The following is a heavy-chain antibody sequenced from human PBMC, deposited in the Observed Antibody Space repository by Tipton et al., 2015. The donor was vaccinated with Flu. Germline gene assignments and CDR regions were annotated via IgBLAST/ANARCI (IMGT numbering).Heavy chain of an antibody. D-gene: IGHD6-19*01. J-gene: IGHJ5*02. CDR3: ARDKQGYSSGWYRDNWFDP. CDR1: GYSISSGYY. V-gene: IGHV4-38-2*02. CDR2: IYHSGST. Sequence: PGLVKPSDTLSLTCAVSGYSISSGYYWGWIRQPPGKGLEWIGSIYHSGSTYYNPSLKSRVTISVDTSKNQFSLKLSSVTAADTAVYYCARDKQGYSSGWYRDNWFDPWGQGTLVTVSS.